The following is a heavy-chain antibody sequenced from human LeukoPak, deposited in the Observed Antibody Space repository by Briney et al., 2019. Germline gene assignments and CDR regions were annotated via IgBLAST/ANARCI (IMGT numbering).Heavy chain of an antibody. V-gene: IGHV1-69*05. CDR1: GGTFSNYA. CDR2: IIPILGTA. J-gene: IGHJ4*02. Sequence: ASVKVACKASGGTFSNYAINWVRQAPGQGLEWMGGIIPILGTANYAQKFQGRVTITTDESTSTAYMELSSLRSEDTAVYYCARPSGYDILTGFGYWGQGTLVTVSS. D-gene: IGHD3-9*01. CDR3: ARPSGYDILTGFGY.